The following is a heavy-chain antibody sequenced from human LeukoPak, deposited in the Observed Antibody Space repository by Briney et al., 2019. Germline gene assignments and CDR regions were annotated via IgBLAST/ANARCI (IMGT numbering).Heavy chain of an antibody. CDR2: ISYDGSNK. D-gene: IGHD3-10*01. CDR1: GFTFSSYG. Sequence: GRSLRLTCAASGFTFSSYGMHVVRQAPGKGLEWVAVISYDGSNKYYADSVKGRFTISRDNAKNSLYLQMNSLRAEDTAEYYCAKDRVTMIRGVVPISYDYWGQGTLVTVSS. V-gene: IGHV3-30*18. CDR3: AKDRVTMIRGVVPISYDY. J-gene: IGHJ4*02.